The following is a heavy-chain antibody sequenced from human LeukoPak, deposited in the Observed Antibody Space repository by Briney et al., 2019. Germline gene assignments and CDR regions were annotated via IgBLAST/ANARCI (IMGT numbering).Heavy chain of an antibody. Sequence: GASVMVSCKAFGYTFSSYTMHWVRQAPGQGLEWMGIVNPSGGNTNYAQKFQGRVTMTRDMSMTTVYMELSSLRSEDTAVYYCSRERRSGSYYFDYWGQGTLVTVSS. V-gene: IGHV1-46*01. CDR2: VNPSGGNT. J-gene: IGHJ4*02. D-gene: IGHD1-26*01. CDR3: SRERRSGSYYFDY. CDR1: GYTFSSYT.